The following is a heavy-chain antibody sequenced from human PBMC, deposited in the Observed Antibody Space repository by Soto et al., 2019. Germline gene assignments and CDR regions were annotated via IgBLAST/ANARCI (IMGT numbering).Heavy chain of an antibody. V-gene: IGHV6-1*01. CDR2: TYYRSKWYN. Sequence: SQTLSLPWAISGDSVSSNSAAWNWIRQSPSRGLEWLGRTYYRSKWYNDYAVSVKSRITINPDTSNNQFSLQLNSATPEDTAVYYCARAPPYSSGWPFDYWGKGPLVTVPS. CDR1: GDSVSSNSAA. CDR3: ARAPPYSSGWPFDY. J-gene: IGHJ4*02. D-gene: IGHD6-19*01.